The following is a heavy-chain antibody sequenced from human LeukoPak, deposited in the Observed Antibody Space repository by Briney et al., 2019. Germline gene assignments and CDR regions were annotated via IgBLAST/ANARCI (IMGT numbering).Heavy chain of an antibody. CDR3: ARDGSGRVPEMSAPDY. V-gene: IGHV3-48*01. J-gene: IGHJ4*02. CDR1: GFTFSSYS. CDR2: IRSSSSTI. D-gene: IGHD3-10*01. Sequence: GGSLRLSCAASGFTFSSYSMNWVRQAPGKGLEWVSYIRSSSSTIYYADSVKGRFTIFRDNAKNSLYLQMNSLRAEDTAVYYCARDGSGRVPEMSAPDYWGQGTLVTVPS.